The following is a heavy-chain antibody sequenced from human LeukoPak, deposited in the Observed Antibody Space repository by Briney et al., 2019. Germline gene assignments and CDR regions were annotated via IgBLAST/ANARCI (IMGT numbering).Heavy chain of an antibody. CDR1: GFSLTTCE. Sequence: GGSLRLSCEASGFSLTTCEMNWLRQAPGKGLEWVSYISSSGDSIYYADSVKGRFTISRDNAKNSLSLQMNSLRAEDTAIYYCARDRRVGGTSTVGALDIWGQGTTVTVSS. D-gene: IGHD1-26*01. V-gene: IGHV3-48*03. J-gene: IGHJ3*02. CDR2: ISSSGDSI. CDR3: ARDRRVGGTSTVGALDI.